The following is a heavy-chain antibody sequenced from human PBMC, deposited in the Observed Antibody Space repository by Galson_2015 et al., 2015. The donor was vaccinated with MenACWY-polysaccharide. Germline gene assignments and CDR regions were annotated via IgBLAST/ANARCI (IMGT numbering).Heavy chain of an antibody. Sequence: SLRLSCAASGFTFSNFAMHWVRQAPGKGLEHVSAISSNGGSTYYADSVKGRFSISRDNSKNTLFLQMGSLRTEDMAVYYCARDGYDFWTGYYAEWYFDLWGRGTLVSVSS. J-gene: IGHJ2*01. D-gene: IGHD3-3*01. CDR3: ARDGYDFWTGYYAEWYFDL. V-gene: IGHV3-64*02. CDR1: GFTFSNFA. CDR2: ISSNGGST.